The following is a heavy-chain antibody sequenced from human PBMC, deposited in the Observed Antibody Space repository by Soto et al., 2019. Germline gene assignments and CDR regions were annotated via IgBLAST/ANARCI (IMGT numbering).Heavy chain of an antibody. V-gene: IGHV3-33*01. CDR1: RFTFSNYG. Sequence: QVQLVESGGGVVQPGRSLRLSCAASRFTFSNYGMHWVRQAPGKGLEWVAVIWYDGSNKYYADSVKGRFTISRDNSKNTLYLQMNSLRAEDTAVYYCARGGYSYAGGFDYWGQGTLVTVSS. CDR3: ARGGYSYAGGFDY. D-gene: IGHD5-18*01. J-gene: IGHJ4*02. CDR2: IWYDGSNK.